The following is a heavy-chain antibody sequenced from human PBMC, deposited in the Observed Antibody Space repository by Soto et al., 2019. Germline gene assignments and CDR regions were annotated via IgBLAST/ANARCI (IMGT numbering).Heavy chain of an antibody. Sequence: GESLKISCKGSGYSFTSYWISWVRQMPGKGLEWMGRIDPSDSYINYSPSFQGHVTISVDKSISTAYLQWSSLKASDTAMYYCAYWSPLNGAFDIWGQGTMVTVSS. V-gene: IGHV5-10-1*01. D-gene: IGHD1-1*01. CDR3: AYWSPLNGAFDI. CDR1: GYSFTSYW. CDR2: IDPSDSYI. J-gene: IGHJ3*02.